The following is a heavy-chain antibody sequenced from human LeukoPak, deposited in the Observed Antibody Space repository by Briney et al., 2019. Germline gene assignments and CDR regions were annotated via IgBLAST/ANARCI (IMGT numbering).Heavy chain of an antibody. CDR2: IYTSGST. J-gene: IGHJ4*02. D-gene: IGHD2-21*01. CDR1: GGSISSGSYY. CDR3: ARDRATTILWGGGSFDY. V-gene: IGHV4-61*02. Sequence: SETLSLTCTVSGGSISSGSYYWSWIRQPAGKGLEWIGRIYTSGSTNYNPSLKSRVTISVDTSKNQFSLKLSSVTAADTAVYYCARDRATTILWGGGSFDYWGQGTLVTVSS.